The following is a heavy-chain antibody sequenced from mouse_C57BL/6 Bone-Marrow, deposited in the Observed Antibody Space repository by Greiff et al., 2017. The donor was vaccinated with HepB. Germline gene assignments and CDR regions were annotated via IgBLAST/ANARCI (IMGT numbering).Heavy chain of an antibody. Sequence: QVQLQQPGAELVKPGASVKLSCKASGYTFTSYWMHWVKQRPGQDLEWIGMIHPNSGSTNYNEKFKSKATLTVDKSSSTAYMQLSSLTSEDSAVYYCAEGDITTVVAPGYWGQGTTLTVSS. CDR2: IHPNSGST. CDR1: GYTFTSYW. V-gene: IGHV1-64*01. CDR3: AEGDITTVVAPGY. D-gene: IGHD1-1*01. J-gene: IGHJ2*01.